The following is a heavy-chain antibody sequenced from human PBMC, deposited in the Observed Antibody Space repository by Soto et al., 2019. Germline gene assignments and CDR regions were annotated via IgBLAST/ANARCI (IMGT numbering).Heavy chain of an antibody. CDR3: ARDRLRGYDSSGLYS. D-gene: IGHD3-22*01. CDR1: GYSFSSYG. J-gene: IGHJ4*02. CDR2: INTYNGNR. V-gene: IGHV1-18*01. Sequence: QVQLVQSGAELRKPGASVKVSCKASGYSFSSYGINWVRQAPGQGLEWMGWINTYNGNRKYAQKFEDRVTMTPATSTNTVYMELRSLKSDDTAIYYCARDRLRGYDSSGLYSWGQGTLVTVSS.